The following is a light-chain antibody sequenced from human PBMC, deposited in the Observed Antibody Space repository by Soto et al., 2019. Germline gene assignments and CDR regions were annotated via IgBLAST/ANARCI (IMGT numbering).Light chain of an antibody. Sequence: DIQLTQSPSFVSASVGDRFTIACRASQGIGSYLTWYQQKPGKAPNLLIYKASTLKSGVPSRFSGSGSGTESTLTISSLQPDDFATYYCRQTDSFPITFGQGTRLEI. J-gene: IGKJ5*01. CDR1: QGIGSY. CDR3: RQTDSFPIT. CDR2: KAS. V-gene: IGKV1-9*01.